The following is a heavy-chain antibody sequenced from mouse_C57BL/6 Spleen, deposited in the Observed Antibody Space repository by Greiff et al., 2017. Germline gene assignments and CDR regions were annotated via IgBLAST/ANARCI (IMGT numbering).Heavy chain of an antibody. V-gene: IGHV1-52*01. J-gene: IGHJ4*01. CDR3: ARSYSNYEAMDY. CDR1: GYTFTSYW. CDR2: IDPSDSET. D-gene: IGHD2-5*01. Sequence: QVQLQQPGAELVRPGSSVKLSCKASGYTFTSYWMHWVKQRPIQGLEWIGNIDPSDSETHYNQKFKDKATLTVDKSSSTAYMQRSSLTSEDSAVYDCARSYSNYEAMDYWGQGTSVTVSS.